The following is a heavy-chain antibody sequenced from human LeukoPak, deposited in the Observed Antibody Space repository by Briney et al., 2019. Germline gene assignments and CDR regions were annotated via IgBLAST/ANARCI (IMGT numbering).Heavy chain of an antibody. Sequence: SETLSLTCTVSGGSISSGNYFWNWIRQPAGKKLEWIGRIYSSGSTNYNPSLQSRVTISADTSKSQVSLRLTSVTAADTAVYYCARKRNRGTFDYWGQGTLVTVSS. V-gene: IGHV4-61*02. J-gene: IGHJ4*02. D-gene: IGHD1-14*01. CDR2: IYSSGST. CDR1: GGSISSGNYF. CDR3: ARKRNRGTFDY.